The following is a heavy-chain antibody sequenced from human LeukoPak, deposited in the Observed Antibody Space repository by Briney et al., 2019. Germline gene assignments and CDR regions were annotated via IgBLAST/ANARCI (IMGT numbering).Heavy chain of an antibody. J-gene: IGHJ4*02. CDR3: ARDGHCGGDCYYFDY. D-gene: IGHD2-21*02. V-gene: IGHV4-4*07. Sequence: SETLSLTCTVSGGSISSYYWSWIRQPAGKGLEWIGRIYTSGSTNYNPSLTSRVTISVDTSKNQFSLKLSSVTAADTAVYYCARDGHCGGDCYYFDYWGQGTLVTVSS. CDR2: IYTSGST. CDR1: GGSISSYY.